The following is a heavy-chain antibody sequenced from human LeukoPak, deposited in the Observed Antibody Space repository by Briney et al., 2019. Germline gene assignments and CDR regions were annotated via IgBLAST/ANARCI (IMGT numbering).Heavy chain of an antibody. Sequence: GGSLRLSCAASGFTFSSYGMQWVRQAPGKGLEWVAVISYDGRNKYYADSVKGRFTISRDNSKNTLYLQMNSLRAEDTAVYYCAKSYYDFWSGYYQTFDYWGQGTLVTVSS. CDR3: AKSYYDFWSGYYQTFDY. CDR1: GFTFSSYG. D-gene: IGHD3-3*01. J-gene: IGHJ4*02. V-gene: IGHV3-30*18. CDR2: ISYDGRNK.